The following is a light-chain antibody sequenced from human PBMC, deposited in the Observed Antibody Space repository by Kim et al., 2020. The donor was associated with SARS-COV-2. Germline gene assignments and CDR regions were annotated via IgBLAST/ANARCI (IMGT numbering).Light chain of an antibody. CDR1: SLRSDY. V-gene: IGLV3-19*01. J-gene: IGLJ2*01. Sequence: VALGQTVRRTCQGDSLRSDYATWYQQKPGQAPIVVIYGKNNRPSGIPDRFSGSSSGNTASLTITGTQAGDEADYYCNSRDSNDNVVFGGGTKLTVL. CDR2: GKN. CDR3: NSRDSNDNVV.